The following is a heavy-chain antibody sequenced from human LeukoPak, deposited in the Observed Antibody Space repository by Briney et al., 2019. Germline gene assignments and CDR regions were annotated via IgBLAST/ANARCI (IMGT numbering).Heavy chain of an antibody. CDR2: INPNSGGT. D-gene: IGHD1-26*01. CDR1: GYTFTGYY. V-gene: IGHV1-2*02. J-gene: IGHJ4*02. CDR3: ARLVGASYYVGFDY. Sequence: ASVKVSCKASGYTFTGYYMHWVRQAPGQGLEWMGWINPNSGGTNYAQKFQGRVTMTRDTSISTAYMELSRLRSDDTAVYYCARLVGASYYVGFDYWGQGTLVTVSS.